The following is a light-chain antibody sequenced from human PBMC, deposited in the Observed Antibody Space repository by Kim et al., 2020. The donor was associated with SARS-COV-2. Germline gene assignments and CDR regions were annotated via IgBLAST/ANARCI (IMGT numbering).Light chain of an antibody. Sequence: SYELTQPPSVSVSPGQTASITCSGDKLGDKYACWYQQKPGQSPVLVIYQDSKRPSGIPERFSGSNSGNTATLTISGTQAMDVADYYCQAWDSSNVVFGGGTKLTVL. CDR1: KLGDKY. CDR3: QAWDSSNVV. J-gene: IGLJ2*01. CDR2: QDS. V-gene: IGLV3-1*01.